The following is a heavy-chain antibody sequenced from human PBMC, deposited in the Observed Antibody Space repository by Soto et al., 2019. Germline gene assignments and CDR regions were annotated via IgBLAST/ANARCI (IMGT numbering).Heavy chain of an antibody. Sequence: PSETLSLTCAVYGGSFSGYYWSWIRQPPGKGLEWIGEINRSGSTNYNPSLKSRVTISVDTSKNQFSLKLSSVPAADTAVYYCARAGRVFFGVVMGYGMDVWGQGTTVTVSS. CDR2: INRSGST. CDR3: ARAGRVFFGVVMGYGMDV. V-gene: IGHV4-34*01. CDR1: GGSFSGYY. D-gene: IGHD3-3*01. J-gene: IGHJ6*02.